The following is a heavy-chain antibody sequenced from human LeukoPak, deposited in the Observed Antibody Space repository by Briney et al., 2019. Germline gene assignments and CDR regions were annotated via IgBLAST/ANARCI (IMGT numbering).Heavy chain of an antibody. CDR1: GYTFTSYD. Sequence: ASVKVSCKASGYTFTSYDINWVRQATGQGLEWMGWMNPNSGNTGYAQKFQGRVTTTRNTSISTAYMELSSLRSEDTAVYYCARPSSEFYYDSSGFSPHGSVFDIGAKGTMVPVS. J-gene: IGHJ3*02. CDR3: ARPSSEFYYDSSGFSPHGSVFDI. D-gene: IGHD3-22*01. V-gene: IGHV1-8*01. CDR2: MNPNSGNT.